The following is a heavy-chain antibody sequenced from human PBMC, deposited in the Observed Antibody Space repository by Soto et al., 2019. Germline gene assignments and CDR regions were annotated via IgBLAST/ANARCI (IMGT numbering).Heavy chain of an antibody. D-gene: IGHD3-10*01. CDR3: ARRLRLWFGELLEWFDP. Sequence: SETLSLTCAVYGGSFSGYYWSWIRQPPGKGLEWIGEINHSGSTNYNPSLKSRVTISVDTSKNQFSLKLSSVTAADTAVYYCARRLRLWFGELLEWFDPWGQGTLVTVS. V-gene: IGHV4-34*01. CDR2: INHSGST. J-gene: IGHJ5*02. CDR1: GGSFSGYY.